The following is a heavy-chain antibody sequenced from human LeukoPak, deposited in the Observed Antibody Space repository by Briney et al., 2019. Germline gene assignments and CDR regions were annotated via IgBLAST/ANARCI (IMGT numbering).Heavy chain of an antibody. CDR2: IIPILGIA. J-gene: IGHJ3*02. D-gene: IGHD5-12*01. Sequence: SVKISCKASGGTFSSYAITWVRQAPGQGLEWMGRIIPILGIANYAQKFQGRVTIIADKSTSTAYMELSSLRSEDTAVYYCARDLYSGHEGNAFDIWGQGTMVTVSS. CDR1: GGTFSSYA. V-gene: IGHV1-69*04. CDR3: ARDLYSGHEGNAFDI.